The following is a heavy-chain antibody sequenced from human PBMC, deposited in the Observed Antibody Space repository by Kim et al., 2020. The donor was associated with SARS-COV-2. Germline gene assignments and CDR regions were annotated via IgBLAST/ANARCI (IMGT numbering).Heavy chain of an antibody. CDR2: INTDGSIT. J-gene: IGHJ3*01. V-gene: IGHV3-74*01. CDR1: GFSINSYG. CDR3: ASRRPQPF. Sequence: GGSLRLSCAASGFSINSYGMNWVRQGPGKGLVWVSHINTDGSITNSADSVIGLFTISSDNTSNTQFLLMNSLTADAAADYYSASRRPQPFWGQVTMVTVS.